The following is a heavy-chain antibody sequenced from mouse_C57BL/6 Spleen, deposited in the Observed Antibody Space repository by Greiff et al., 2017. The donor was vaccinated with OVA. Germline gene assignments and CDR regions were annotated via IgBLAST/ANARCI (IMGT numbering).Heavy chain of an antibody. Sequence: DVQLKESGGDLVKPGGSLKLSCAASGFTFSSYGMSWVRQTPDHRLEWIATISSGGSYTYYPDSVKGRFTISRDNAKNTPYLQMSSLTSEDTAMYYCARPFITTVGAPDDWGQGTTLTVSS. CDR3: ARPFITTVGAPDD. V-gene: IGHV5-6*01. D-gene: IGHD1-1*01. CDR2: ISSGGSYT. J-gene: IGHJ2*01. CDR1: GFTFSSYG.